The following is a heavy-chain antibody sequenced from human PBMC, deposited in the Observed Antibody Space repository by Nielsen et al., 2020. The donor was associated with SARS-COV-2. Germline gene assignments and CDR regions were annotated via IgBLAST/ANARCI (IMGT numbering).Heavy chain of an antibody. CDR2: IYYSGST. CDR3: ARGVDSGSQVGFDP. CDR1: GGSICSGDYF. V-gene: IGHV4-61*08. Sequence: SATLSLTCTVSGGSICSGDYFWSWIRQPPGKGLEWIGYIYYSGSTNYNPSLKSRVTISVDTSKNQFSLKLSSVTAADTAVYYCARGVDSGSQVGFDPWGQGTLVTVSS. J-gene: IGHJ5*02. D-gene: IGHD1-26*01.